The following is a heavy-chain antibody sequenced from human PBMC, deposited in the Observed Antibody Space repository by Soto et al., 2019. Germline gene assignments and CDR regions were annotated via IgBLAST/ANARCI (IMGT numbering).Heavy chain of an antibody. CDR2: INSDGSST. J-gene: IGHJ6*03. CDR3: ASLAVTVNYYYMDV. CDR1: GFTFRSYW. V-gene: IGHV3-74*01. D-gene: IGHD2-21*02. Sequence: GGSLRLSCAASGFTFRSYWMHWVRQAPGKGLVWVSRINSDGSSTSYADSVKGRFTISRDNAKNTLYLQMNSLRAEDTAVYYCASLAVTVNYYYMDVWGKGTTVTVSS.